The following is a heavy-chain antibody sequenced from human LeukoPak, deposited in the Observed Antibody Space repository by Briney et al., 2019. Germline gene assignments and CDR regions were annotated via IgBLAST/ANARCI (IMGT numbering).Heavy chain of an antibody. V-gene: IGHV3-30*03. D-gene: IGHD3-9*01. CDR2: ISYDGSNK. CDR3: ARGGDILTGPDAFDI. CDR1: GFTFSSYG. Sequence: PGGSLRLSCAASGFTFSSYGMHWVRQAPGKGLEWVAVISYDGSNKYYADSVKGRFTISRDNAKNSLYLQMNSLRAEDTAVYYCARGGDILTGPDAFDIWGQGTMVTVSS. J-gene: IGHJ3*02.